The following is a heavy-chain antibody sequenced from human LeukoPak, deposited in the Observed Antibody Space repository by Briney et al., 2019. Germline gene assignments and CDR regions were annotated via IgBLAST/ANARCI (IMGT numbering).Heavy chain of an antibody. J-gene: IGHJ4*02. Sequence: GGSLRLSCAASGFTFSSYAMNWVRQAPGKGLEWVSAISGSGGSTHYADFVKGRFTISRDNSENTLYLQMNSLRAEDTAVYYCAKPLYNWNYYPVDYWGQGTLVTVSS. CDR3: AKPLYNWNYYPVDY. V-gene: IGHV3-23*01. D-gene: IGHD1-7*01. CDR2: ISGSGGST. CDR1: GFTFSSYA.